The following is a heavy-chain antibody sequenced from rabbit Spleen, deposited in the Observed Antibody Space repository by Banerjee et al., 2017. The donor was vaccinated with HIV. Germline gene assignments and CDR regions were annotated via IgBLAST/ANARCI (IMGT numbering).Heavy chain of an antibody. CDR1: GFSFSSSYW. CDR2: ISTGGGTT. V-gene: IGHV1S45*01. J-gene: IGHJ6*01. CDR3: ARDSGSSFSSYGMDL. Sequence: QEQLEESGGDLVKPGGSLTLTCTASGFSFSSSYWICWVRQAPGRGLEWIACISTGGGTTYYTTWAKGRFTISKTSSTTVTLQMTSLTAADTATYFCARDSGSSFSSYGMDLWGQGTLVTVS. D-gene: IGHD8-1*01.